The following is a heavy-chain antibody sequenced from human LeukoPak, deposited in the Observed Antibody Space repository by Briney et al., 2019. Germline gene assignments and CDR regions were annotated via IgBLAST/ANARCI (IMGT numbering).Heavy chain of an antibody. CDR3: AARDCSTASCYAGLFDY. CDR2: LYSGGNT. V-gene: IGHV3-53*01. CDR1: GFIVSSKY. J-gene: IGHJ4*02. Sequence: GGSLRLSRAASGFIVSSKYMSWVRQAPGKGLEWVSSLYSGGNTYYADSVKGRFTISRDSSKNTVYLQMNSLRAEDTAVYFCAARDCSTASCYAGLFDYWGQGTLVTVSS. D-gene: IGHD2-2*01.